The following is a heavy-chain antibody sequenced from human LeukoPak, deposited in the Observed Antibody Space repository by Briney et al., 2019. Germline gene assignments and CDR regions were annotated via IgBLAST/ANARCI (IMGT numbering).Heavy chain of an antibody. CDR1: GFTFSSYA. V-gene: IGHV3-23*01. CDR3: AKFHYFDSSGYYYYFDY. J-gene: IGHJ4*02. Sequence: GGPLRLSCAASGFTFSSYAMSWVRQAPGKGLEWVSVISGSGGNTYYADSVKGRFTISRDNSTNTLYLQMNSLRAEDTAVYYCAKFHYFDSSGYYYYFDYWGQGTLVTVSS. CDR2: ISGSGGNT. D-gene: IGHD3-22*01.